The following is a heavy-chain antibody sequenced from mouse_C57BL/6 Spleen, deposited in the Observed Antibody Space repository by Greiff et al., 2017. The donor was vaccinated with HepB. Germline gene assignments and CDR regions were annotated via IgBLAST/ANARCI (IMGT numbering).Heavy chain of an antibody. V-gene: IGHV3-6*01. CDR2: ISYDGSN. D-gene: IGHD4-1*01. Sequence: DVQLQESGPGLVKPSQSLSLTCSVTGYSITSGYYWYWIRQFPGNKLEWMGYISYDGSNNYNPSLKKRISITRDTSKNQFFMKLNSVTTEDTATYYCARDLTEDYWGQGTTLTVSS. J-gene: IGHJ2*01. CDR1: GYSITSGYY. CDR3: ARDLTEDY.